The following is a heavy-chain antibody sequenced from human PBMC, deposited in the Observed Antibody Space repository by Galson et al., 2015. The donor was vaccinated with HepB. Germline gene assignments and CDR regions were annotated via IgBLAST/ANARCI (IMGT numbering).Heavy chain of an antibody. D-gene: IGHD6-19*01. V-gene: IGHV4-34*01. Sequence: ETLSLTCTVSGGSISGYYWSWIRQPPGKGLEWIGEINHSGSTNYNPSLKSRVTISVDTSKNQFSLKLSSVTAADTAVYYCARGCSSGWYRFRGYWYFDLWGRGTLVTVSS. CDR2: INHSGST. J-gene: IGHJ2*01. CDR1: GGSISGYY. CDR3: ARGCSSGWYRFRGYWYFDL.